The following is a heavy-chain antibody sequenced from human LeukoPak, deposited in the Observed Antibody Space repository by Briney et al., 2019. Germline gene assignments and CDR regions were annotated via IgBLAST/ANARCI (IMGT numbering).Heavy chain of an antibody. Sequence: QPGGSLRLSCVASGFTLGNYAMGWLRQAPGRRPEWVSSLTDSGGTTYYVDSVKGRFAISRDNSKNTLYLHMNSLRADDTAVYYCAKKRDAFDIWGQGTVVTVSS. CDR1: GFTLGNYA. J-gene: IGHJ3*02. D-gene: IGHD5-24*01. V-gene: IGHV3-23*01. CDR2: LTDSGGTT. CDR3: AKKRDAFDI.